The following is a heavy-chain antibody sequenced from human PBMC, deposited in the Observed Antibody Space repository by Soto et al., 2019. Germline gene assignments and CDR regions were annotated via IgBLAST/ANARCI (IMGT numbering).Heavy chain of an antibody. Sequence: PGGSLRLSCAASGFTFSSYGMHWVRQAPGKGLEWVAVISYDGSNKYYADSVKGRFTISRDNSKNTLYLQMNSLRAEDTAVYYCAKDLNSELYYYDSSGYNDAFDIWRQGTMVTVSS. CDR3: AKDLNSELYYYDSSGYNDAFDI. V-gene: IGHV3-30*18. J-gene: IGHJ3*02. CDR2: ISYDGSNK. CDR1: GFTFSSYG. D-gene: IGHD3-22*01.